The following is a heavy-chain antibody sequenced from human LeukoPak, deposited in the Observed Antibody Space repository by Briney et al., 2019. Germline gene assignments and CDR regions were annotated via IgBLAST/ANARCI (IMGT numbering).Heavy chain of an antibody. CDR1: GYTLSDLN. Sequence: GASVKLSCQVSGYTLSDLNMHWVRQAPGKGLEWMGGYDPEDGETIFAQRFQGRVTMTEDTSADIAYMELSSLRSDDTAVFYCATEPNWGSGTGAWGQGTLVTVFS. CDR2: YDPEDGET. D-gene: IGHD3-16*01. V-gene: IGHV1-24*01. J-gene: IGHJ4*02. CDR3: ATEPNWGSGTGA.